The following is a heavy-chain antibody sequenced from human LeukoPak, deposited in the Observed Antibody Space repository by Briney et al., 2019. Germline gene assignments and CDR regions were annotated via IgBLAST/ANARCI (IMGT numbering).Heavy chain of an antibody. D-gene: IGHD6-19*01. V-gene: IGHV4-61*05. CDR3: ARGLYYYYMDV. J-gene: IGHJ6*03. CDR2: IYYSGST. Sequence: PSETLSLTCTVSGGTISSSNYYWGWIRQPPGKGLEWIGNIYYSGSTNYNPSLKSRVTISVDTSKNQFSLKLSSVTAADTAVYYCARGLYYYYMDVWGKGTTVTISS. CDR1: GGTISSSNYY.